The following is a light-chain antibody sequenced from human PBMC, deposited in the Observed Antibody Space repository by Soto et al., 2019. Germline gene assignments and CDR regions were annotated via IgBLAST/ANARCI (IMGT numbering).Light chain of an antibody. CDR3: QQYAAAPET. CDR1: QSLTTRN. CDR2: GAS. Sequence: EIELTKSPGTLSLSPGEIATLSCRASQSLTTRNLAWYQHIPGQAPRLLIYGASTRATGIPDRFSGRGCGTDFTLSVSGLEPEDFAVYYCQQYAAAPETFGQGPKVDIK. V-gene: IGKV3-20*01. J-gene: IGKJ1*01.